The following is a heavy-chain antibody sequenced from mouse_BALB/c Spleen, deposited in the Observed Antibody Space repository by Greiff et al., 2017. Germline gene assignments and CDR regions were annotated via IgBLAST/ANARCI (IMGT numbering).Heavy chain of an antibody. CDR2: IYPGNSDT. CDR3: TRGYGSSHLFAY. V-gene: IGHV1-5*01. Sequence: EVQLQQSGTVLARPGASVKMSCKASGYSFTSYWMHWVKQRPGQGLEWIGAIYPGNSDTSYNQKFKGKAKLTAVTSASTAYMELSSLTNEDSAVYYCTRGYGSSHLFAYWGQGTLVTVSA. CDR1: GYSFTSYW. J-gene: IGHJ3*01. D-gene: IGHD1-1*01.